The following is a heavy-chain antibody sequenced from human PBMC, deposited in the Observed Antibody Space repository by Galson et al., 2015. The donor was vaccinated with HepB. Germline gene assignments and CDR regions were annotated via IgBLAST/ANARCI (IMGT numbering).Heavy chain of an antibody. CDR3: AGRTGGGGFNYYYYGMDV. J-gene: IGHJ6*02. D-gene: IGHD3-16*01. V-gene: IGHV6-1*01. CDR2: TYYRSKWYN. Sequence: CAISGDSVSSNSAAWNWIRQSPSRGLEWLGRTYYRSKWYNDYAVSVKSRITINPDTSKNQFSLQLNSVTPEDTAVYYCAGRTGGGGFNYYYYGMDVWGQGTTVTVSS. CDR1: GDSVSSNSAA.